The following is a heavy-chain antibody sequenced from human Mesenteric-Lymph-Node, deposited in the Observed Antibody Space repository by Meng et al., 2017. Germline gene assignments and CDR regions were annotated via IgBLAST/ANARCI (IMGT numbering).Heavy chain of an antibody. CDR1: GFTFSDYY. CDR2: IWYDGSNK. V-gene: IGHV3-33*08. Sequence: VLWVGSGGGLIKPGGSLRLSCAASGFTFSDYYMSWIRQAPGKGLEWVAVIWYDGSNKYYADSVKGRFTISRDNSKNTLYLQMNSLRAEDTAVYYCARSVTKSGVFDYWGQGTLVTVSS. J-gene: IGHJ4*02. D-gene: IGHD4-17*01. CDR3: ARSVTKSGVFDY.